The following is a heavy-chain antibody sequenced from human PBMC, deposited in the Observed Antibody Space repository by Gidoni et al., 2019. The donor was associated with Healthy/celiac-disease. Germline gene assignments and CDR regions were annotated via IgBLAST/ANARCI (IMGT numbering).Heavy chain of an antibody. V-gene: IGHV2-26*01. CDR2: IFSNDEK. J-gene: IGHJ5*02. D-gene: IGHD4-17*01. Sequence: QVTLKESGPVLVKPTETLTLTCTVSGLSLSTPRMGVSWIRQPPGKALEWLAHIFSNDEKSYSTSLKSRLTISKDTSKSQVVLTMTNMDPVDTATYYCARIAEYGDYVWWFDPWGQGTLVTVSS. CDR1: GLSLSTPRMG. CDR3: ARIAEYGDYVWWFDP.